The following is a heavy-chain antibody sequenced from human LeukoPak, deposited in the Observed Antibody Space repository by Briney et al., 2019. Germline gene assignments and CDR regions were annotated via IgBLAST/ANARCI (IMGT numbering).Heavy chain of an antibody. Sequence: GGSLRLSCAASGFSFSNYGMSWVRQAPGKGLEWVSAISGGGTIYYADSVKGRFTISRDNAKNSLYLQMNSLRAEDTAVYYCARGSYYYDSSGDYHSYFDYWGQGSLVTVSS. D-gene: IGHD3-22*01. J-gene: IGHJ4*02. CDR3: ARGSYYYDSSGDYHSYFDY. CDR2: ISGGGTI. CDR1: GFSFSNYG. V-gene: IGHV3-69-1*02.